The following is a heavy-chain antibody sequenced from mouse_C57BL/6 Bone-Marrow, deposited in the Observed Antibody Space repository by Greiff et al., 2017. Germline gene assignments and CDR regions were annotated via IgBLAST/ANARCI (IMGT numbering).Heavy chain of an antibody. D-gene: IGHD1-1*01. CDR1: GYTFTGYW. Sequence: VQLQQPGAELVMPGASVKLSCKASGYTFTGYWMHWVKQRPGQGLEWIGEIDPSDSYTNYNQKFKGKSTLTVDKSSSTAYMQLSSLTSEDSAVYYCARDSYYYGSSLFAYWGQGTLVTVSA. V-gene: IGHV1-69*01. CDR3: ARDSYYYGSSLFAY. J-gene: IGHJ3*01. CDR2: IDPSDSYT.